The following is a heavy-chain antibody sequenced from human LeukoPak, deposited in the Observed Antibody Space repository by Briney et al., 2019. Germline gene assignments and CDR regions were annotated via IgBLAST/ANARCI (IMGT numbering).Heavy chain of an antibody. Sequence: GGSLRLSCAASGFTFSSYWMSWVRQAPGKGLEWVANIKQDGSEKYYVDSVKGRFTISRDNAKNPLYLQMNSLRAEDTAVYYCARDRYCSSTSCNNWFDPWGQGTLVTVSS. J-gene: IGHJ5*02. CDR3: ARDRYCSSTSCNNWFDP. D-gene: IGHD2-2*01. CDR1: GFTFSSYW. CDR2: IKQDGSEK. V-gene: IGHV3-7*01.